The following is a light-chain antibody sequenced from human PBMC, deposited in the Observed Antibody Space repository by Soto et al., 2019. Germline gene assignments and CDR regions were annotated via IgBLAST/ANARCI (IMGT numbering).Light chain of an antibody. CDR1: SSNIGAGFD. J-gene: IGLJ3*02. V-gene: IGLV1-40*01. Sequence: QAVVTQPPSVSGAPGQRVTISCTGSSSNIGAGFDVHWYQQLPGTAPKLLIYGSTNRPSGVPDRFSGSKSGTSASLVITGLQADDEADYYCQSYDSSLSTWVFGGGTKVTVL. CDR2: GST. CDR3: QSYDSSLSTWV.